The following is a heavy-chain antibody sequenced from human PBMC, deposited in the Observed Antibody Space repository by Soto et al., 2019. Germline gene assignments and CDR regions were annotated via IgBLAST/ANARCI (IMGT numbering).Heavy chain of an antibody. Sequence: QVQLVQSGAEVKKPGSSVKVSCKASGGTFSSSAISWVRQAPGQGLEWMGGIIPIFGTADYAQQFPGRVTITADEAKTTAYSERSSLRPADTSVYYCSNGHYSSSSRGWFDPWGQGTLVIVSS. CDR3: SNGHYSSSSRGWFDP. CDR2: IIPIFGTA. V-gene: IGHV1-69*01. D-gene: IGHD6-13*01. J-gene: IGHJ5*02. CDR1: GGTFSSSA.